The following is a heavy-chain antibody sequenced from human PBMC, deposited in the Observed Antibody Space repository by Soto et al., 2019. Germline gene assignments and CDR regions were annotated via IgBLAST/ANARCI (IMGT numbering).Heavy chain of an antibody. J-gene: IGHJ6*02. CDR3: ARGRQKECQLLFLYGMDV. D-gene: IGHD2-2*01. Sequence: SVKVCCKASGGTFSSYAMSWVRQAPGQGLEWMGGIIPIFGTANYAQKFQGRVTIPADESTSTVYMELSSLRSEDTAVYYCARGRQKECQLLFLYGMDVWGQGTTVTVSS. CDR2: IIPIFGTA. V-gene: IGHV1-69*13. CDR1: GGTFSSYA.